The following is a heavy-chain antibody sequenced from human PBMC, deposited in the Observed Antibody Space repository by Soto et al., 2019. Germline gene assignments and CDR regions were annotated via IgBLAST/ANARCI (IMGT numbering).Heavy chain of an antibody. D-gene: IGHD3-10*01. V-gene: IGHV4-38-2*01. CDR2: FYHCGRT. J-gene: IGHJ4*02. Sequence: SETLSLTCAVSGYFIRAGYYWGWIRQPPGKGLEWIGAFYHCGRTYFNPSLNSRVTISVDTAENQFSLKLSSLTAEDTAVYYCARIDSGSYRQFDYWGQGILVTVSS. CDR1: GYFIRAGYY. CDR3: ARIDSGSYRQFDY.